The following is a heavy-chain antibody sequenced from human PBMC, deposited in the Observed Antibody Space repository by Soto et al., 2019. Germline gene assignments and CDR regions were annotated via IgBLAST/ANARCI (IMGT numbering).Heavy chain of an antibody. J-gene: IGHJ6*02. CDR3: ARDPVLLWFGEFLPNTPHYYYYGMDV. D-gene: IGHD3-10*01. CDR2: INPNSGGT. Sequence: QVRLVQSGAEVKKPGASVKVSCKASGYTFTGYYMHWVRQAPGQGLEWMGWINPNSGGTNYAQKFQGWVTMTRDTSISTAYVELSRLGSDDTAGYYCARDPVLLWFGEFLPNTPHYYYYGMDVWGQGTTVTVSS. CDR1: GYTFTGYY. V-gene: IGHV1-2*04.